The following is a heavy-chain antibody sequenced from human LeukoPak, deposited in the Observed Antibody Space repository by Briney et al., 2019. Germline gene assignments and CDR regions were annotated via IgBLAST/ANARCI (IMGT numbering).Heavy chain of an antibody. D-gene: IGHD1-7*01. CDR3: ATAGNYRFDY. CDR1: GFTFSNYW. J-gene: IGHJ4*02. Sequence: GGSLRLSCAASGFTFSNYWVHWVRQAPGKGMVWVSRINPDGGTINYADSVKGRFTISRDNAKNTLYLQMNSLRAEDTAVYYCATAGNYRFDYWGQGTLVTVSS. V-gene: IGHV3-74*01. CDR2: INPDGGTI.